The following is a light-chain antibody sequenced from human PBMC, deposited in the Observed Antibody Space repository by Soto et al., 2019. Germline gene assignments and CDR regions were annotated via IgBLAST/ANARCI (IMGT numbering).Light chain of an antibody. CDR3: QQRSNWPPVIT. CDR1: QSISSW. CDR2: DAS. J-gene: IGKJ4*01. Sequence: DIQMTQSPSTLSASVGDRVTITCRASQSISSWLAWYQQKPGKAPKLLIYDASSLESGVPSRFSGSGSGTDFTLTISSLDPEHFAVYYCQQRSNWPPVITFGGGTKVDIK. V-gene: IGKV1-5*01.